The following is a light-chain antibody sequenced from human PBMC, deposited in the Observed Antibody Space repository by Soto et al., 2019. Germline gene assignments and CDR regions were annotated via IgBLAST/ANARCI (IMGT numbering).Light chain of an antibody. V-gene: IGLV1-44*01. J-gene: IGLJ3*02. CDR3: AAWDESLNGVL. Sequence: QSVLTQPPSASGTPGQRVTISCSGSNSNIGSNTVDWFQQLPGTAPKLLIYNTDQRPSGVPDRFSASKSGTSASLAISGLRSEDEADYYCAAWDESLNGVLFGGGTKLTVL. CDR2: NTD. CDR1: NSNIGSNT.